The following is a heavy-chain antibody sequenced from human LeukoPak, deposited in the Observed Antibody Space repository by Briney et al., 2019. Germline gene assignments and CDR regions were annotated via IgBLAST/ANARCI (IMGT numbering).Heavy chain of an antibody. CDR1: GGSISSYY. V-gene: IGHV4-59*08. J-gene: IGHJ6*03. CDR2: IYYSGST. Sequence: PAETLSLTCTASGGSISSYYWSWVRQPPGKGLEWLGYIYYSGSTNYNPSLKSRVTISVDTSKNQFSLKLSSVTAADTAVYYCARHNRNYYYYYMDVWGKGTTVTVSS. CDR3: ARHNRNYYYYYMDV.